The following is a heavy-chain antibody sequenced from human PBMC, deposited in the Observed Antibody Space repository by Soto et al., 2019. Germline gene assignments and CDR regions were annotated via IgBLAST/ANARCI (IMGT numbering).Heavy chain of an antibody. D-gene: IGHD3-22*01. V-gene: IGHV4-59*01. J-gene: IGHJ4*02. CDR2: IYYSGST. CDR3: AREVDSSGYYLGRGRKRRPSFFDY. Sequence: PSETLSLTCTVSGGSISSYYWSWIRQPPGKGLEWIGYIYYSGSTNYNPSLKSRVTISVDTSKNQFSLKLSSVTAADTAVYYCAREVDSSGYYLGRGRKRRPSFFDYWGQGTLVTVSS. CDR1: GGSISSYY.